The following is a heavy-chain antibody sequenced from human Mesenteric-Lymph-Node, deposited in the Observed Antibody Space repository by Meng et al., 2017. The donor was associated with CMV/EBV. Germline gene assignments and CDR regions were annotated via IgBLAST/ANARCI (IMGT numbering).Heavy chain of an antibody. Sequence: GESLKISCAASGFTFSSHSMNWVRQAPGKGLEWVSSISSSGSYIYFADSVRGRFTISRDNAKNSLYLQMNSLRAEDTAVYYCARTLYFDYLVDYWGQGTLVTVSS. J-gene: IGHJ4*01. D-gene: IGHD3-9*01. CDR1: GFTFSSHS. V-gene: IGHV3-21*01. CDR3: ARTLYFDYLVDY. CDR2: ISSSGSYI.